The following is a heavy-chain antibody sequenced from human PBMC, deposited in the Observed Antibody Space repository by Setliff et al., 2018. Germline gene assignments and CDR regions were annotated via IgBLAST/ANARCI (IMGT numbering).Heavy chain of an antibody. CDR3: ARGPLDFVVVPAAAKFDS. Sequence: ASVKVSCKASGYTFTRYGITWVRQAPGQGLEWMGWISAYAQKFQGQVTKTADTPTSTAYMELRSLTSDDTAVYYCARGPLDFVVVPAAAKFDSWGQGTLVTVSS. V-gene: IGHV1-18*01. CDR1: GYTFTRYG. D-gene: IGHD2-2*01. CDR2: ISA. J-gene: IGHJ4*02.